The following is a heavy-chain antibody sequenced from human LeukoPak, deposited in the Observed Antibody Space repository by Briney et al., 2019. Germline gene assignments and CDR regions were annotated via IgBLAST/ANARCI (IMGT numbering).Heavy chain of an antibody. CDR1: GYSFNDYW. CDR3: ARRIKLYGLGSLYYFDY. V-gene: IGHV5-51*01. D-gene: IGHD3-10*01. Sequence: GESLKISCKGSGYSFNDYWIGWVRQMPGKGLEWMGIIYPGDSDTRYSPSFQGQVTISADKSISTAYLQWSSLKASDTAMYYCARRIKLYGLGSLYYFDYWGQGTLVTVSS. J-gene: IGHJ4*02. CDR2: IYPGDSDT.